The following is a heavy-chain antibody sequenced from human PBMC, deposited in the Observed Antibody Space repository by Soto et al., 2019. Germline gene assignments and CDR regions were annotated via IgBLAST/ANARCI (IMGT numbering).Heavy chain of an antibody. D-gene: IGHD5-18*01. Sequence: GASVKVSCKASGYTFTGYYMHWVRQAPGQGLEWMGWINPNSGGTNYAQKFQGWVTMTRDTSISTAYMELSRLRSDDTAVYYCAIARGYGGSSVYYYYYGMDVWGQGTTVTVSS. CDR3: AIARGYGGSSVYYYYYGMDV. J-gene: IGHJ6*02. V-gene: IGHV1-2*04. CDR1: GYTFTGYY. CDR2: INPNSGGT.